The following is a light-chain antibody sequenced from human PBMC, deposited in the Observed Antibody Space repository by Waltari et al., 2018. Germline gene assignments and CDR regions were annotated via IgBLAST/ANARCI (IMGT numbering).Light chain of an antibody. Sequence: VLTQSPGALSLSPADTATLSCRASQSVGRSLSWYQQKPGQAPRLLIYDTSSRATGTPGRFSGSGSGTDFSLAISSLEPEDFAVYFCQHYVNLPVTFGQGTKVEI. CDR1: QSVGRS. CDR3: QHYVNLPVT. J-gene: IGKJ1*01. V-gene: IGKV3-20*01. CDR2: DTS.